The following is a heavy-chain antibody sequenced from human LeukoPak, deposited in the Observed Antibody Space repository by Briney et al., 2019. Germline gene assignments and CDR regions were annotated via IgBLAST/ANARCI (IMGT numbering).Heavy chain of an antibody. D-gene: IGHD3-10*01. CDR3: ARGRGGLLWFGEFNS. Sequence: GGSLRLSCAASGFTFSNAWMSWVRQAPGKRLEWVANIKQDGSEKYYVDSVKGRFTISRGNANNSLYLQMNSVRAEDTAVYYCARGRGGLLWFGEFNSWGQGTLVTVSS. CDR1: GFTFSNAW. V-gene: IGHV3-7*01. CDR2: IKQDGSEK. J-gene: IGHJ4*02.